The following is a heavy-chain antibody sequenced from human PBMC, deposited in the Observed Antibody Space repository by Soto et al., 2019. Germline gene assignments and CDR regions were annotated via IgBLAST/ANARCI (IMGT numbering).Heavy chain of an antibody. CDR3: ARVASQQAFDI. CDR1: GGSMTSYY. D-gene: IGHD1-1*01. V-gene: IGHV4-59*01. Sequence: QVQLQESGPGLVEPSETLSLTCTVSGGSMTSYYWSWIRKPPGKGLEWIGHIYYSAKTYYNLSLRSRVSISIATSNNQFSLKLSSVAAADTALYYCARVASQQAFDIWGQGTLVTVSS. J-gene: IGHJ3*02. CDR2: IYYSAKT.